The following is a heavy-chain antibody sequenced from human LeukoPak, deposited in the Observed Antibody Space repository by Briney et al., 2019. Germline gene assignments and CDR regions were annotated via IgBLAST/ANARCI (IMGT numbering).Heavy chain of an antibody. Sequence: PSETLSLTCTVSGGSISSSSNYWGWIRQPPGKGLEWIGSIYYSGSTYYNPSLKSRVTISVDTSKNQFSLKLSSVTAADTAVYYCASPGVGATYYFDYWGQGTLVTVSS. V-gene: IGHV4-39*07. CDR3: ASPGVGATYYFDY. CDR2: IYYSGST. D-gene: IGHD1-26*01. CDR1: GGSISSSSNY. J-gene: IGHJ4*02.